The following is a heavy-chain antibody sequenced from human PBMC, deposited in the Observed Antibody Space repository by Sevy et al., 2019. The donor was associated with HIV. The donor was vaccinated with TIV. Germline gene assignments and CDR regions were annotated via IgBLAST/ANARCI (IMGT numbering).Heavy chain of an antibody. Sequence: GGPLRLSCAASGFTFSDHYMEWVRQAPGKGLEWVGRIRNKANSYTTEYAASVKGTFTISRDESKNSLYLLMNSLKTAETAVYYCATHAGIAAAGRFFDSWGQGTLVTVSS. CDR3: ATHAGIAAAGRFFDS. D-gene: IGHD6-13*01. V-gene: IGHV3-72*01. CDR1: GFTFSDHY. CDR2: IRNKANSYTT. J-gene: IGHJ4*02.